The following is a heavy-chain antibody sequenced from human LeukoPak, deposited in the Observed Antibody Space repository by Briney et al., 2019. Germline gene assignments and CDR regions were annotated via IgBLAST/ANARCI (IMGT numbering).Heavy chain of an antibody. V-gene: IGHV1-69*04. J-gene: IGHJ5*02. CDR2: IIPILGIA. Sequence: SVKVSCKASGGTFSSYAISWVRQAPGQGLEWMGRIIPILGIANYAQKFQGRVTITADKSTSTAYMEPSSLRSEDTAVYYCARDNVVVPAAITWFDPWGQGTLVTVSS. D-gene: IGHD2-2*01. CDR3: ARDNVVVPAAITWFDP. CDR1: GGTFSSYA.